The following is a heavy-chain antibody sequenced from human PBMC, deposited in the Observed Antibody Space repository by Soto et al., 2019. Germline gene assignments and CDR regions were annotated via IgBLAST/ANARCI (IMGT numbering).Heavy chain of an antibody. J-gene: IGHJ4*02. Sequence: GGSLRLSCAASGFTFSRYGMHWVRQAPGKGLEWVALIWNDGIRKVYVDSVKGRFTISRDNSKNTLDLQMNSLRAEDTAVYYCARDDDYEANAFDYWGPGTLVTVSS. CDR3: ARDDDYEANAFDY. CDR1: GFTFSRYG. CDR2: IWNDGIRK. D-gene: IGHD3-22*01. V-gene: IGHV3-33*01.